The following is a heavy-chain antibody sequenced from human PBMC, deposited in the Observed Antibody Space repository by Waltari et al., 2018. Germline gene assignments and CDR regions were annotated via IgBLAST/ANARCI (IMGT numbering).Heavy chain of an antibody. CDR1: GFTFGSYS. J-gene: IGHJ6*03. V-gene: IGHV4-59*01. CDR3: ARVASYYYYMDV. CDR2: IYYSGST. Sequence: VQLVESGGGLVQPGGSLRLPCAASGFTFGSYSMNWVRKPPGKGLEWIGYIYYSGSTNYNPSLKSRVTISVDTSKNQFSLKLSSVTAAETAVYYCARVASYYYYMDVWGKGTTVTVSS.